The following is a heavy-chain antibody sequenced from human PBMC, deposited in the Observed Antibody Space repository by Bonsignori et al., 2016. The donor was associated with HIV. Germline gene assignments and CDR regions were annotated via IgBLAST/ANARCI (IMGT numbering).Heavy chain of an antibody. J-gene: IGHJ5*02. D-gene: IGHD4-17*01. CDR3: AAYYGDYVGWFDP. V-gene: IGHV3-21*06. Sequence: VRQAPGKGLEWVSSISTGSTYIYYADSVKGRFTISRDNAKNSLYLQMNSLRGDDTAVYYCAAYYGDYVGWFDPWGQGTQVTVSS. CDR2: ISTGSTYI.